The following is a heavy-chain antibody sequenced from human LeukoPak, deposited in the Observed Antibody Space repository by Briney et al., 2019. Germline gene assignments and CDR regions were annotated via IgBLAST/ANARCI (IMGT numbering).Heavy chain of an antibody. Sequence: SETLSLTCTVSGGSISSYYWSWIRQPPGKGLEWIGYIYYSGSTNYNPSLKSRVTMSVDTSKNQFSLKLSSVTAADTAVYYCAATGPYYYDSSGNGAHFDYWGQGTLVTVSS. CDR3: AATGPYYYDSSGNGAHFDY. D-gene: IGHD3-22*01. J-gene: IGHJ4*02. CDR1: GGSISSYY. CDR2: IYYSGST. V-gene: IGHV4-59*12.